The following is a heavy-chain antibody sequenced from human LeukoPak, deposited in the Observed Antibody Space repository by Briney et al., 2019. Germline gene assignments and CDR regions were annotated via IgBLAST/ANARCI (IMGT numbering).Heavy chain of an antibody. CDR2: IIPIFGTA. J-gene: IGHJ3*02. Sequence: ASVKVSCKDSGGTFSSYAISWVRQAPGQGLEWMGGIIPIFGTANYAQKFQGRVTITTDESTSTAYMELSSLRSEDTAVYYCASAMVAVDAFDIWGQGTMVTVSS. CDR3: ASAMVAVDAFDI. D-gene: IGHD2-8*01. V-gene: IGHV1-69*05. CDR1: GGTFSSYA.